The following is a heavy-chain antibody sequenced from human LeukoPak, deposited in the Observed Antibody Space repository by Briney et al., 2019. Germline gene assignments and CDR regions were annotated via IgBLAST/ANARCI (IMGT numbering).Heavy chain of an antibody. D-gene: IGHD3-3*01. CDR2: IKSKTDGGTT. CDR3: TTETVGGFLEWLLAY. V-gene: IGHV3-15*07. CDR1: GFTFSNAW. J-gene: IGHJ4*02. Sequence: GGSLRLSCAASGFTFSNAWMNWVRQAPGKGLVWVGRIKSKTDGGTTDYAAPVKGRFTISRDDSKNTLYLQMNSLKTEDTAVYYCTTETVGGFLEWLLAYWGQGTLVTVSS.